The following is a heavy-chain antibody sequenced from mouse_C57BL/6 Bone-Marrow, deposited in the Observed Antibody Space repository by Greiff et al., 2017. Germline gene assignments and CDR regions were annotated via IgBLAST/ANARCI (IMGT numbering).Heavy chain of an antibody. D-gene: IGHD4-1*01. CDR2: FYPGSGSI. CDR1: GYTFTEYT. CDR3: ARHEVLTLFDY. V-gene: IGHV1-62-2*01. Sequence: VNVVESGAELVKPGASVKLSCKASGYTFTEYTIHWVKQRSGQGLEWIGWFYPGSGSIKYNEKFKDKATLTADKSSSTVYMELSRLTSEDSAVXFCARHEVLTLFDYWGQGTTLTVSS. J-gene: IGHJ2*01.